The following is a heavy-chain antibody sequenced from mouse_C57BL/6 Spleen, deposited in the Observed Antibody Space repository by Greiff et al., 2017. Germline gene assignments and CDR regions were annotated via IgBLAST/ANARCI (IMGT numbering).Heavy chain of an antibody. CDR1: GFTFSSYA. D-gene: IGHD2-4*01. CDR3: ARVGDYDGFDY. Sequence: EVQVVESGGGLVKPGGSLKLSCAASGFTFSSYAMSWVRQTPEKRLEWVATISDGGSYTYYPDNVKGRFTISRDNAKNNLYLQMSHLKSEDTAMYYCARVGDYDGFDYWGQGTTRTVSS. CDR2: ISDGGSYT. V-gene: IGHV5-4*01. J-gene: IGHJ2*01.